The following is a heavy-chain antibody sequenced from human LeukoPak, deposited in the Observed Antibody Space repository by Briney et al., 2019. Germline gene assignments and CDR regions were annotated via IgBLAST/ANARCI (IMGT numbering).Heavy chain of an antibody. V-gene: IGHV3-66*01. J-gene: IGHJ4*02. D-gene: IGHD2-2*01. CDR2: IYSGGST. Sequence: GGSLRLSCAGSGFALKSYSLSWVRQAPGKGLEWVSVIYSGGSTYYADSVKGRFTISRDNSKNTLYLQMNSLRAEDTAVYYCARESSTSEGSDYWGQGTLVTVSS. CDR3: ARESSTSEGSDY. CDR1: GFALKSYS.